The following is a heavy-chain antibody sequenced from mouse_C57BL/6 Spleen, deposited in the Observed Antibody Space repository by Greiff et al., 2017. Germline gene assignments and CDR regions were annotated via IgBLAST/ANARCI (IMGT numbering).Heavy chain of an antibody. Sequence: QVQLQQSGAELVRPGTSVKVSCKASGYAFTNYLIEWVKQRPGQGLEWIGVINPGSGGTNYNEKFKGKATLTADKSSSTAYMQLSSLTSEDSAVYFCARGYYGSSYNWYFDVWGTGTTVTVSS. D-gene: IGHD1-1*01. CDR3: ARGYYGSSYNWYFDV. J-gene: IGHJ1*03. CDR1: GYAFTNYL. V-gene: IGHV1-54*01. CDR2: INPGSGGT.